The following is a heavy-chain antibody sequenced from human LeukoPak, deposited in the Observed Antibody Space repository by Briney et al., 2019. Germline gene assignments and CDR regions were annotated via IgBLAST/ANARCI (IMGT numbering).Heavy chain of an antibody. CDR2: ISWNSGSI. V-gene: IGHV3-9*01. CDR3: AKAPTYYYDNSGYPFDY. J-gene: IGHJ4*02. D-gene: IGHD3-22*01. CDR1: GFTFDDYA. Sequence: PGRSLRLSCAASGFTFDDYAMHWVRQAPGKGLEWVSGISWNSGSIGYADSVKGRFTTSRDNAKNSLYLQMNSLRAEDTALYYCAKAPTYYYDNSGYPFDYWGQGTLVTVSS.